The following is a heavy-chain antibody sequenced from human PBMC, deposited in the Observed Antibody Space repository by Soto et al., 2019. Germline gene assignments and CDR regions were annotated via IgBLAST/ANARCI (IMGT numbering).Heavy chain of an antibody. CDR3: ARGGLSSLNA. D-gene: IGHD3-16*02. CDR2: SYYSGSA. Sequence: QVQLQESGPGLVKPSETLSLTCTVSGGSISSNYWSWIRQPPGKGLEWIGYSYYSGSANYNPSLKSRVTISVDTSKNQFFLKLGSVTAADTAIYYCARGGLSSLNAWGQGTMVTVSS. V-gene: IGHV4-59*01. CDR1: GGSISSNY. J-gene: IGHJ3*01.